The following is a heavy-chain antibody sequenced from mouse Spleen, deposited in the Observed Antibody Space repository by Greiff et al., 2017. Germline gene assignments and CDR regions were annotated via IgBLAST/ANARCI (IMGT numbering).Heavy chain of an antibody. CDR3: ARNDNWDVFDY. Sequence: VKVVESGPGLVQPSQSLSITCTVSGFSLTSYGVHWVRQSPGKGLEWLGVIWSGGSTDYNAAFISRLSISKDNSKSQVFFKMNSLQANDTAIYYCARNDNWDVFDYWGQGTTLTVSS. CDR1: GFSLTSYG. J-gene: IGHJ2*01. D-gene: IGHD4-1*01. V-gene: IGHV2-2*02. CDR2: IWSGGST.